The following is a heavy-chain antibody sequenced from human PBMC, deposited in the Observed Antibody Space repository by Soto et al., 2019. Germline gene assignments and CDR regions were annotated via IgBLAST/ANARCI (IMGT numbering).Heavy chain of an antibody. CDR3: ARQPSNGQWFL. V-gene: IGHV5-51*01. Sequence: PGESLKISCDGSGYSFTIYCIGWVGQMPGKGLEWMGIIYPGDSDIRYSPSFQGQVTISADKSISTAYLQWSSLKASDTAMYYCARQPSNGQWFLWGQGTTVTVSS. CDR2: IYPGDSDI. D-gene: IGHD3-22*01. J-gene: IGHJ6*02. CDR1: GYSFTIYC.